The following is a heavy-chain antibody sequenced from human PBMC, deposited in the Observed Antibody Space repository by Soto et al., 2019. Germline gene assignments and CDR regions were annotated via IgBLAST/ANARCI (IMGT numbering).Heavy chain of an antibody. V-gene: IGHV3-23*01. CDR1: GFTFRNSA. D-gene: IGHD2-2*01. J-gene: IGHJ5*02. CDR2: ISGSGGST. Sequence: PGGSLRRSCAASGFTFRNSAMNWVRQAPGKGLGWVSAISGSGGSTYYTDSVKGRFTISRDNSKNTLYLQMNSLRAEDTAVYNCATFPIFVVVPAALGVPGSWGQGPLVTVPS. CDR3: ATFPIFVVVPAALGVPGS.